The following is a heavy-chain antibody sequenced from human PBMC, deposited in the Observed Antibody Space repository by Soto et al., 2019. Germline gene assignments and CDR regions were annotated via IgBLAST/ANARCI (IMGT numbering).Heavy chain of an antibody. V-gene: IGHV3-48*02. D-gene: IGHD1-1*01. CDR2: ISSSSSTI. J-gene: IGHJ6*02. CDR3: ARNDDSGLDV. CDR1: GFTFSRYS. Sequence: GGSLRLSCAASGFTFSRYSMNWVRQAPGKGLEWVSYISSSSSTIYYADSVKGRLTISRDNAKNPLYLQMNSLRDEDTAVYYCARNDDSGLDVWGQGTMVTVYS.